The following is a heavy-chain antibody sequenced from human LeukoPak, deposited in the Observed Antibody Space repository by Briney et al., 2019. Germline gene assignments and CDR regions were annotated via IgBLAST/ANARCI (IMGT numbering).Heavy chain of an antibody. V-gene: IGHV3-30*02. D-gene: IGHD2-2*01. J-gene: IGHJ5*02. CDR3: ARVTYQLLFVDP. CDR1: GFTFSHYG. CDR2: IRYDGSNK. Sequence: GGSLRLSCTASGFTFSHYGIHWVRQAPGKGLEWVAFIRYDGSNKYYTDSVKGRFTISRDNSKNTLYLQMNSLRAEDTAVYYCARVTYQLLFVDPWGQGTLVTVSS.